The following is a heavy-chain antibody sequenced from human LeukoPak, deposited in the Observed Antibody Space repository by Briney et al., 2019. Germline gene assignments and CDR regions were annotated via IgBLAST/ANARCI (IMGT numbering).Heavy chain of an antibody. CDR1: GFTLDDYA. J-gene: IGHJ4*02. CDR2: ISWNSGSI. V-gene: IGHV3-9*01. CDR3: AKDREYYDSSGYFDY. D-gene: IGHD3-22*01. Sequence: PRGSLRLSCAASGFTLDDYAMHWGRQAPGKGLEWVSGISWNSGSIGYTDSVKGRFTISRDNAKNSLYLQMNSLRAEDTALYYCAKDREYYDSSGYFDYWGQGTLVTVSS.